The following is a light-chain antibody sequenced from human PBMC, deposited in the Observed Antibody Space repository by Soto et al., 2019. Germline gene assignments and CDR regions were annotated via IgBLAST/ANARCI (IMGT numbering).Light chain of an antibody. Sequence: QSALTQPASVSGSPGQSITISCTGTSSDVGSYNLVSWYQQHPGKAPKLMIYEGSKRPSGVSNRFSGSKSGNTASLTISGLQAEDDADYYCCSYAGSSMVFGGGTQLTVL. CDR1: SSDVGSYNL. CDR2: EGS. J-gene: IGLJ2*01. V-gene: IGLV2-23*01. CDR3: CSYAGSSMV.